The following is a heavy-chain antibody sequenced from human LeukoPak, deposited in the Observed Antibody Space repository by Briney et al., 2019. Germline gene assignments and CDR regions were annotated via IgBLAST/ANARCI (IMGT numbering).Heavy chain of an antibody. CDR2: MNPISGNT. D-gene: IGHD1-26*01. J-gene: IGHJ2*01. Sequence: GASVKVSCKASGYTFTSYDINWVRQATGQGLEWMGWMNPISGNTGHAQKFQGRVTMTRDTSTSTVYMELSSLRSEDTAVYYCARDRRGMGGSSIYWYFDLWGRGTLVTVSS. CDR3: ARDRRGMGGSSIYWYFDL. CDR1: GYTFTSYD. V-gene: IGHV1-8*01.